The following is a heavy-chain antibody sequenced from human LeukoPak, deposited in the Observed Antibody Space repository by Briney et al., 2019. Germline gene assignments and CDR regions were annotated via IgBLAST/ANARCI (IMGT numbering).Heavy chain of an antibody. V-gene: IGHV3-13*01. J-gene: IGHJ4*02. Sequence: QLGGSLRLSCAASGFTFSSYDMHWVRQRGKDLEWVSAIGTAGDTYYPDSVKGRFTISRENARNSLFLQLDSLRDADTAVYYCARSPTHSAAMDRGIIGPFDFWGQGTLATVSS. CDR2: IGTAGDT. D-gene: IGHD3-10*01. CDR1: GFTFSSYD. CDR3: ARSPTHSAAMDRGIIGPFDF.